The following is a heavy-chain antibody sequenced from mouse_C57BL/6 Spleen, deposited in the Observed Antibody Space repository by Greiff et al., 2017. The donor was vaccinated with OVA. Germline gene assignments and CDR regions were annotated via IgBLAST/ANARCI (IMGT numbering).Heavy chain of an antibody. V-gene: IGHV1-26*01. CDR2: INPNNGGT. CDR3: ARSEVSSNYDYFDY. J-gene: IGHJ2*01. D-gene: IGHD2-5*01. CDR1: GYTFTDYY. Sequence: EVKLMESGPELVKPGASVKISCKASGYTFTDYYMNWVKQSHGKSLEWIGDINPNNGGTSYNQKFKGKATLTVDKSSSTAYMELRSLTSEDSAVYYCARSEVSSNYDYFDYWGQGTTLTVSS.